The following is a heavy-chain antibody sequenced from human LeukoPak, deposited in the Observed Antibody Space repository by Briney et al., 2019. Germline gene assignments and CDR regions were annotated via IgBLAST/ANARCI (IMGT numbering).Heavy chain of an antibody. D-gene: IGHD6-19*01. V-gene: IGHV1-46*01. CDR2: INPSGGTT. J-gene: IGHJ4*02. Sequence: ASVKVSCKASGYTFTTHYMHWVRQAPGQGLEWMGIINPSGGTTNYAQKFQVRVTMTRDTSTTTLYMELSSLRSEDTAVYYCARGRPGSGWSFDYWGQGTLVTVSS. CDR3: ARGRPGSGWSFDY. CDR1: GYTFTTHY.